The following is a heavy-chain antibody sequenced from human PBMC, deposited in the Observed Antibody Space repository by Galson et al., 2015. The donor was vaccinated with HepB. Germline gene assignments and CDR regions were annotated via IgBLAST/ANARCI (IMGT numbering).Heavy chain of an antibody. CDR2: INPNSGGT. Sequence: SVKVSCKASGYTFSGHYMHWVRQAPGQGLEWMGWINPNSGGTNYAQKFQGRVTMTRDTSISTAYMELSGLRSDDTAVYYCARKTQGYCSSSSCSNLEYWGQGTLVTVSS. D-gene: IGHD2-2*01. V-gene: IGHV1-2*02. CDR1: GYTFSGHY. J-gene: IGHJ4*02. CDR3: ARKTQGYCSSSSCSNLEY.